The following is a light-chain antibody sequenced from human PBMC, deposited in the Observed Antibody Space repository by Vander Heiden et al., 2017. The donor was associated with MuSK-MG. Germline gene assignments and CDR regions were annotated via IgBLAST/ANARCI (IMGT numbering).Light chain of an antibody. J-gene: IGKJ2*01. CDR3: QQEDLRLFT. V-gene: IGKV3-20*01. CDR1: QSVSSSY. Sequence: EIVLTQSPGTLSLSPGERATLSCRASQSVSSSYLAWYQQKPGQAPRLLIYGASSRATGIPDRFSGSGSGTDFTLTISRLEPEDFAVYYCQQEDLRLFTFGQGTKVEIK. CDR2: GAS.